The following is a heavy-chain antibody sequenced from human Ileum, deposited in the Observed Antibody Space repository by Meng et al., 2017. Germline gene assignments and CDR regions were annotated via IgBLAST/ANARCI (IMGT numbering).Heavy chain of an antibody. CDR3: ARDGSSGWYDY. Sequence: GGSLRLSCAASGFTFSSYGIHWVRQAPGKGLEWVAVIWYDGSNKYYADSVKGRFTISRDNSKNTLYLQMNSLRAEDTAVYYCARDGSSGWYDYWGQGTLVTVSS. D-gene: IGHD6-19*01. CDR2: IWYDGSNK. CDR1: GFTFSSYG. J-gene: IGHJ4*02. V-gene: IGHV3-33*01.